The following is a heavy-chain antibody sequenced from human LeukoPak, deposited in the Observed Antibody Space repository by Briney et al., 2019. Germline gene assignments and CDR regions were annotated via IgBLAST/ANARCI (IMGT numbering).Heavy chain of an antibody. CDR3: ARGLTIFGVVKYDY. CDR2: TIPIFGTA. V-gene: IGHV1-69*01. D-gene: IGHD3-3*01. Sequence: SVKVSCKASGGTFSSYAISWVRQAPGQGLEWMGGTIPIFGTANYAQKFQGRVTPTADESTSTAYMELSSLRSEDTAVYYCARGLTIFGVVKYDYWGQGTLVTVSS. J-gene: IGHJ4*02. CDR1: GGTFSSYA.